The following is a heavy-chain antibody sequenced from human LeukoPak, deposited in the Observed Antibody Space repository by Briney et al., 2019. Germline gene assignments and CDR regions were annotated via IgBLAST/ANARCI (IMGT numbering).Heavy chain of an antibody. Sequence: ASVKVSCKASGYTFTNYAMNWVRQAPGQGLEWLGWINTNTGNPTYAQGFTGRFVFSLDTSVSTAYLQISSLKAEDTAVYYCARDEVNYYDSTGYYYFGYWGQGTLVTVSS. CDR1: GYTFTNYA. V-gene: IGHV7-4-1*02. D-gene: IGHD3-22*01. J-gene: IGHJ4*02. CDR2: INTNTGNP. CDR3: ARDEVNYYDSTGYYYFGY.